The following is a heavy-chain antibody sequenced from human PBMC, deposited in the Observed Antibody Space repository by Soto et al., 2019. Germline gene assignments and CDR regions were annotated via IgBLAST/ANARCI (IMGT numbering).Heavy chain of an antibody. CDR1: GYTFTVYY. CDR2: INPKSGGT. Sequence: QVQLVQSGAEVKKPGASVNVSCKASGYTFTVYYMHWVRQAPGQGLEWMGWINPKSGGTMYPQKFQGRVNMTWGTSNSTAYKALTRLRSDDTAVYYCARDLAKGGGSAGFDYWGQGTLVTVSS. J-gene: IGHJ4*02. V-gene: IGHV1-2*02. D-gene: IGHD1-26*01. CDR3: ARDLAKGGGSAGFDY.